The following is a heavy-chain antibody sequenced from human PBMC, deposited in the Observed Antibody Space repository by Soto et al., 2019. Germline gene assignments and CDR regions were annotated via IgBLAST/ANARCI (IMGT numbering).Heavy chain of an antibody. V-gene: IGHV1-69*13. Sequence: SVKVSCKASGVTFSSYAISWVRQAPGQGLEWMGGIIPIFGTANYAQKFQGRVTITADESTSTAYMELSSLRSEDTAVYYCARDTGAYSSSWYYFDYWGQGTLVTVSS. D-gene: IGHD6-13*01. CDR3: ARDTGAYSSSWYYFDY. CDR2: IIPIFGTA. J-gene: IGHJ4*02. CDR1: GVTFSSYA.